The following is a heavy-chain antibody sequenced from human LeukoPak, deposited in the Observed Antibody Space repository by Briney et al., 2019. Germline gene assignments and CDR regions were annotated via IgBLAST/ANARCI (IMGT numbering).Heavy chain of an antibody. Sequence: ASVKVSCKVPGYTLTELSMHWVRQAPGKGLEWMGGFDPEDGETIYAQKFQGRVTMTEDTSTDTAYMELSSLRSEDTAVYYCATVAVVPAAFDYWGQGTLVTVSS. V-gene: IGHV1-24*01. D-gene: IGHD2-2*01. CDR3: ATVAVVPAAFDY. CDR2: FDPEDGET. CDR1: GYTLTELS. J-gene: IGHJ4*02.